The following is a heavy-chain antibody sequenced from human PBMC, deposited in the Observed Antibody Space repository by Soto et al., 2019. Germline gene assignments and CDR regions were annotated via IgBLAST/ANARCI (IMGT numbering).Heavy chain of an antibody. CDR1: GLTFSNYA. CDR2: ISASAGST. Sequence: GGSLRLSCAASGLTFSNYAMTWVRQAPGKGLEWVSVISASAGSTYYADSLRGRFTFSRDNSKSTLYLQMNSLRAEDTAVYYCAKRSGYRIYDAFDIWGQGTMVTVSS. D-gene: IGHD5-12*01. CDR3: AKRSGYRIYDAFDI. V-gene: IGHV3-23*01. J-gene: IGHJ3*02.